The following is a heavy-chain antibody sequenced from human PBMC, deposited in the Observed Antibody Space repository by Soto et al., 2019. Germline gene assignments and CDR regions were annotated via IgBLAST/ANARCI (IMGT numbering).Heavy chain of an antibody. CDR1: GGTFGSDA. J-gene: IGHJ5*02. V-gene: IGHV1-69*06. CDR2: IIPIFGTT. Sequence: SVKVSCKASGGTFGSDAITWVRQAPGQGLEWVGRIIPIFGTTNYAQNLQGRVTISADKSTLTSYMELHSLTSDDTALYYCARERTDSGYYTNWLDPWG. D-gene: IGHD3-22*01. CDR3: ARERTDSGYYTNWLDP.